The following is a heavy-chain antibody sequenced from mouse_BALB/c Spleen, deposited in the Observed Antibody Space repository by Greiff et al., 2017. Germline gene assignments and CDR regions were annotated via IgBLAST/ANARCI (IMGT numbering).Heavy chain of an antibody. CDR1: VYSITSAYA. D-gene: IGHD1-2*01. V-gene: IGHV3-2*02. CDR3: ERWRWRYGRFAN. J-gene: IGHJ3*01. CDR2: ISYSGSN. Sequence: VKLMESGPGLVKPSQSLSLTCTVTVYSITSAYAWNWIRQFPRNKLECMDSISYSGSNSYNPSLKSRISITRDTSKNQFFLQLNSVSTKDTDTDKGERWRWRYGRFANWGQGNVATV.